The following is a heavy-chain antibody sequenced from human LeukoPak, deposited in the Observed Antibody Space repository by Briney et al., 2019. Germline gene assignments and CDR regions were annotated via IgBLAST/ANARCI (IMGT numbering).Heavy chain of an antibody. J-gene: IGHJ4*02. CDR3: ARGLTLLGYCSSTSCLMNY. V-gene: IGHV3-74*01. Sequence: GGSLRLSCAVSGFTLSRYWMHWVRQAPGKGLVWVSRIDSDGSTTDYADSVKGRFTISRDNANNTLYLQMNSLRAEDAGVYYCARGLTLLGYCSSTSCLMNYWGQGTLVTVSS. CDR2: IDSDGSTT. D-gene: IGHD2-2*01. CDR1: GFTLSRYW.